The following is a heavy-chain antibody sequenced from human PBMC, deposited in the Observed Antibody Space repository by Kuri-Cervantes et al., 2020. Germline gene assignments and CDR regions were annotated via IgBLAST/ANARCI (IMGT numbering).Heavy chain of an antibody. Sequence: GSLRLSCAVSGGSISSSNWWSWVRQPPGKGLEWIGEIYHSGSTNYNPSLKSRVTISLDTSKNQFSLKLSSVTAADTAVYYCARAYSSSSYDWLDPWGQGTLVTVSS. CDR1: GGSISSSNW. J-gene: IGHJ5*02. CDR2: IYHSGST. D-gene: IGHD6-6*01. CDR3: ARAYSSSSYDWLDP. V-gene: IGHV4-4*02.